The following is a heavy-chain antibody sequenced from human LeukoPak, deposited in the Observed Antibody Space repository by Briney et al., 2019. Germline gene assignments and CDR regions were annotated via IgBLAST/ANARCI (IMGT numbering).Heavy chain of an antibody. Sequence: GGSLTLSCAAPGFTFSSYAMSWVRQTAGRGLEWVSGVSGSGGSTSYADSVKGRFTISRDNSKNTLYLEVTSLRAEDTAVYYCAKGSYSSSSDYWGQGTLVTVSS. CDR3: AKGSYSSSSDY. D-gene: IGHD6-6*01. J-gene: IGHJ4*02. CDR2: VSGSGGST. V-gene: IGHV3-23*01. CDR1: GFTFSSYA.